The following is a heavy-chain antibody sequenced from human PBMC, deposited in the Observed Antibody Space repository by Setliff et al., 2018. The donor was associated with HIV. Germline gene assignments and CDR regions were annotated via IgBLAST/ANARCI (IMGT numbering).Heavy chain of an antibody. CDR2: IYNSGNS. D-gene: IGHD3-10*01. CDR1: GGSISSYY. V-gene: IGHV4-59*01. CDR3: ARVEAKVRGATYGMDV. Sequence: SETLSLTCTVSGGSISSYYWTWIRQPLGKGLEWIATIYNSGNSVSNPSLKSRVTISIDTSKNHFSLTLNSVTAADSAVYYCARVEAKVRGATYGMDVWGQGTKVTVSS. J-gene: IGHJ6*02.